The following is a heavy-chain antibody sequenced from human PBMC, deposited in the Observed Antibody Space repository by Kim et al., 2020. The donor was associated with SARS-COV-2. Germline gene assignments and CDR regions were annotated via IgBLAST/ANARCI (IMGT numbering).Heavy chain of an antibody. CDR2: IRSKAYGGTT. V-gene: IGHV3-49*04. Sequence: GGSLRLSCTASGFTFGDYAMSWVRQAPGKGLEWVGFIRSKAYGGTTEYAASVKGRFTISRDDSKSIAYLQMNSLKTEDTAVYYCTRAGEMATIIGLPWGQGTLVTVSS. J-gene: IGHJ5*02. CDR3: TRAGEMATIIGLP. D-gene: IGHD5-12*01. CDR1: GFTFGDYA.